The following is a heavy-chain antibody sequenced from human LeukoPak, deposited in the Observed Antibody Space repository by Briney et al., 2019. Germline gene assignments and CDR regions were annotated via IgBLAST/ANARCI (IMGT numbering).Heavy chain of an antibody. CDR2: INSDGSWT. V-gene: IGHV3-74*01. J-gene: IGHJ4*02. Sequence: PGGSLRVSCAASGNYWMHWVRQVPGKGLVWVSHINSDGSWTSYADSVKGRFTISKDNAKNTVYLQMNSLRAEDTAVYYCVSFYETYWGRGTLVTVSS. CDR1: GNYW. D-gene: IGHD2/OR15-2a*01. CDR3: VSFYETY.